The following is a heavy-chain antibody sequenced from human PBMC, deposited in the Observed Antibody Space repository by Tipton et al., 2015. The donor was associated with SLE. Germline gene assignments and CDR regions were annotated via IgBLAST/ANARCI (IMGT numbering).Heavy chain of an antibody. V-gene: IGHV4-31*03. CDR2: IYYSGST. CDR3: ARAFYYDSRLDP. Sequence: TLSLTCTVSGGSISSGGYYWSWIRQHPGKGLEWIGYIYYSGSTYYNPSLKSRVTISVDTSKNQFSLKLSSGTAADTAVYYCARAFYYDSRLDPWGQGTLVTVSS. CDR1: GGSISSGGYY. J-gene: IGHJ5*02. D-gene: IGHD3-22*01.